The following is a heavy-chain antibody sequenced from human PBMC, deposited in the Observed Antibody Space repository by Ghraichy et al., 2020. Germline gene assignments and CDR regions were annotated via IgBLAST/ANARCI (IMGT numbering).Heavy chain of an antibody. V-gene: IGHV1-18*04. D-gene: IGHD4-17*01. Sequence: ASVKVSCKASGYTFTSYGISWVRQAPGQGLEWMGWISAYNGNTKYAQKLQGRVTMTTDTSTSTAYMELRSLRSDDTAVYYCARDPVADADYASGAFDIWGQGTTVTVSS. CDR1: GYTFTSYG. CDR3: ARDPVADADYASGAFDI. J-gene: IGHJ3*02. CDR2: ISAYNGNT.